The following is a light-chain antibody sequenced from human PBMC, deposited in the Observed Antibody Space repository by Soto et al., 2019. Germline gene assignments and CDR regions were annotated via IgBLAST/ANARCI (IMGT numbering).Light chain of an antibody. V-gene: IGKV2D-29*01. CDR2: EVY. CDR1: QSLLHSDGKTY. CDR3: MQSVQLPPT. J-gene: IGKJ5*01. Sequence: DIVMTQTPLSLSVTPGQPASISCKSSQSLLHSDGKTYLYWYLQKPGHPPQLLIYEVYYRFSGVPDRFSGSGSGTDFTLKISRVEAEDVGVYYCMQSVQLPPTFGQGTRLEIK.